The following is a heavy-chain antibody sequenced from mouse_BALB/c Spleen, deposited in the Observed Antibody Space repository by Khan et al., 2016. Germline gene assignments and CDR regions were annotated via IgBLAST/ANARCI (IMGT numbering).Heavy chain of an antibody. D-gene: IGHD2-3*01. Sequence: QVQLQQPGAELVRPGASAKLSCNALGYIFTDYEMHWVKQTPVHGLEWIGVIHLGSGRTPYNQYFKGKAHLPADKSSSTAYMDRSSLTSEDSTVYYCTIWRNYDGYYVEMDYWGRGSSFTVSS. CDR2: IHLGSGRT. CDR3: TIWRNYDGYYVEMDY. J-gene: IGHJ4*01. V-gene: IGHV1-15*01. CDR1: GYIFTDYE.